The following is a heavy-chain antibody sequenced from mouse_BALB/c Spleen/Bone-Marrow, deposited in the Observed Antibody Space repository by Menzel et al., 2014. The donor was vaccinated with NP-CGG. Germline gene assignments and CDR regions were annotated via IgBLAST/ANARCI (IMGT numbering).Heavy chain of an antibody. CDR1: GYTFTTYT. D-gene: IGHD1-1*01. J-gene: IGHJ4*01. CDR2: INPSTGFT. CDR3: ARGGFLLRSLALDY. V-gene: IGHV1-4*01. Sequence: QVQLQQSGAELARPGASVKMSCKASGYTFTTYTMHWVQQGPGQGLEWVGYINPSTGFTNYNQIFKDKATLAADKSSSTAYMQLSSLTSEDSAVYYCARGGFLLRSLALDYWGQGTSVTVSS.